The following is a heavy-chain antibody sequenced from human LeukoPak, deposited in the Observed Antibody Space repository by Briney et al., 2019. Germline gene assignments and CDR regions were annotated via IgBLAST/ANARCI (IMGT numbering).Heavy chain of an antibody. J-gene: IGHJ4*02. CDR1: GGSISSESYY. CDR3: ARSVGTTVTTVN. Sequence: PSETLFLTCTVSGGSISSESYYWGWIRQPPGKGLEWIGSIYYSGSTYYNPSLKSRVTISVDTSKNQFSLKLSSVTAADTAVYYCARSVGTTVTTVNWGQGTLVTVSS. CDR2: IYYSGST. D-gene: IGHD4-17*01. V-gene: IGHV4-39*07.